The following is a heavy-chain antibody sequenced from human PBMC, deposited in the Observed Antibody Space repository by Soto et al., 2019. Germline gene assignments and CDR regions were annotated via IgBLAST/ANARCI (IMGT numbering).Heavy chain of an antibody. V-gene: IGHV3-30-3*01. CDR3: ARDPQLDYGGNSIPLYYFDY. Sequence: GGSLRLSCAASGFTFSSYAMHWVRQAPGKGLEWVAVISYDGSNKYYADSVKGRFTISRDNSKNTLYLQMNSLRAEDTAVYYCARDPQLDYGGNSIPLYYFDYWGQGTLVTVSS. J-gene: IGHJ4*02. CDR2: ISYDGSNK. CDR1: GFTFSSYA. D-gene: IGHD4-17*01.